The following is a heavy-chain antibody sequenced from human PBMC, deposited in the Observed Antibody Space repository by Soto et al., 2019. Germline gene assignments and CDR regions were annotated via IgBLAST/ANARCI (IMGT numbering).Heavy chain of an antibody. J-gene: IGHJ6*02. V-gene: IGHV1-18*01. Sequence: QVQLVQSGAEVKNPGASVKVSCKASGYTFTRYGIGWARQAPGQGLEWMGWINTYNGNTNYAQNVQGRVTLTTDTSTRTAYMERRSLRSNATAIYYCAMVDVYVTPSPQDVWGQGTTVIVSS. D-gene: IGHD3-16*01. CDR1: GYTFTRYG. CDR3: AMVDVYVTPSPQDV. CDR2: INTYNGNT.